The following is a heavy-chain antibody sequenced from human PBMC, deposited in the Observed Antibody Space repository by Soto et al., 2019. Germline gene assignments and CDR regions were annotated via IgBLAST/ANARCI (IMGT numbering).Heavy chain of an antibody. CDR2: IIPIFGTA. V-gene: IGHV1-69*13. J-gene: IGHJ4*02. CDR3: ARSFGYCSGGSCSDFDY. CDR1: GGTFSSYA. Sequence: SVKVSCKASGGTFSSYAISWVRQAPGQGLEWMGGIIPIFGTANYAQKFQGRVTITADESTSTAYMELSSLRSDDTAVYYCARSFGYCSGGSCSDFDYWGQGTLVTVSS. D-gene: IGHD2-15*01.